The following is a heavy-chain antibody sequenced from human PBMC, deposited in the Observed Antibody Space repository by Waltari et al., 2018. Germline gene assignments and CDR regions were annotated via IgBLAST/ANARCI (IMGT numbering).Heavy chain of an antibody. CDR2: FIPIFGTA. D-gene: IGHD6-19*01. CDR1: GGTFRSTA. Sequence: QVQLVQSEAEVKKPGSSVKVSCTASGGTFRSTAISGVRQATVHGLEWRGGFIPIFGTANYAQKFQGRVTITADESTSTAYMELSSLRSEDTAVYYCARVPSGGIAVDWYNWFDPWGQGTLVTVSS. J-gene: IGHJ5*02. CDR3: ARVPSGGIAVDWYNWFDP. V-gene: IGHV1-69*13.